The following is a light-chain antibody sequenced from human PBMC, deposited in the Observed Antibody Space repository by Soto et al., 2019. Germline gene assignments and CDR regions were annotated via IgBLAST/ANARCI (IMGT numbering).Light chain of an antibody. CDR3: VPAVLLT. CDR2: DAS. J-gene: IGKJ4*01. V-gene: IGKV1-33*01. Sequence: SSLSASVGXRVTITCQASQDISNYLNWYQQKPGNAPXXLIYDASNLETGVPSRFSGSGSGTDFTFTICSMEPDDIRTYSAVPAVLLT. CDR1: QDISNY.